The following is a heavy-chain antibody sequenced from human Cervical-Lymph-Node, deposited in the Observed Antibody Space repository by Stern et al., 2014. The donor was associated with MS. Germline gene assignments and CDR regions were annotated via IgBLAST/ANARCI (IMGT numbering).Heavy chain of an antibody. CDR3: ATQVWFDY. V-gene: IGHV3-30*04. J-gene: IGHJ4*02. Sequence: VQLVESGGDVVQPGRSLRLSSTASGFNFSNYEIHWVRKAPGKGLEWVAVISNDGNKKYYAESVRGRFTISRDNSKNSLYLHMNSLRPEDTAVYYCATQVWFDYWGQGTLVTVSS. D-gene: IGHD3-16*01. CDR2: ISNDGNKK. CDR1: GFNFSNYE.